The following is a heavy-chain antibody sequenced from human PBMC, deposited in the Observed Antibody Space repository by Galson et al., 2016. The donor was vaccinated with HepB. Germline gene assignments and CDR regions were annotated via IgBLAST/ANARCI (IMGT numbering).Heavy chain of an antibody. CDR3: VRNSRSPDY. J-gene: IGHJ4*02. Sequence: SLRLSCAASGFTFSTHWMNWVRQAPGKGLEWVANIKPDGTEKYYVDSVDGRFTFSRDNAKNSIYLQMNSLRGEDTAVYYCVRNSRSPDYWGQGTLVTVSS. CDR2: IKPDGTEK. D-gene: IGHD1-7*01. CDR1: GFTFSTHW. V-gene: IGHV3-7*01.